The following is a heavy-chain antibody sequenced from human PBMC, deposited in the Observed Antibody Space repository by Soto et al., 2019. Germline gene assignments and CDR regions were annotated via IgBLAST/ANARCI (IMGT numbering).Heavy chain of an antibody. CDR1: GFTFSSYA. CDR2: ISYDGSNK. V-gene: IGHV3-30-3*01. CDR3: ARAFLEWLLQYGMDV. Sequence: PGGSLRLSCAAPGFTFSSYAMHWVRQAPGKGLEWVAVISYDGSNKYYADSVKGRFTISRDNSKNTLYLQMNSLRAEDTAVYYCARAFLEWLLQYGMDVWGQGTTVTVSS. J-gene: IGHJ6*02. D-gene: IGHD3-3*02.